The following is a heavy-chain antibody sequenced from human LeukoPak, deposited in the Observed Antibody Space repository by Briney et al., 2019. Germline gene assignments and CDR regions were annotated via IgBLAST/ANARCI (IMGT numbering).Heavy chain of an antibody. CDR1: GFTFSSYG. J-gene: IGHJ3*02. D-gene: IGHD6-13*01. CDR2: IWYGGSNK. Sequence: GGSLRLSCAASGFTFSSYGMHWVRQAPGKGLEWVAVIWYGGSNKYYADSVKGRFTISRDNSKNTLYLQMNSLRAEDTAVYYCAKGLVAAAEGYAFDIWGQGTMVTVSS. V-gene: IGHV3-30*02. CDR3: AKGLVAAAEGYAFDI.